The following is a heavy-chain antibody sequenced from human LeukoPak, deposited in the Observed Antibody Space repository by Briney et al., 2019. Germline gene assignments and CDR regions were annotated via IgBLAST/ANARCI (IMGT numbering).Heavy chain of an antibody. V-gene: IGHV3-9*01. D-gene: IGHD5-18*01. Sequence: GGSLRLSCAASGFTFDDYAMHWVRQAPGKGLEWVSGISWNSGSIGYADSVKGRFTISRDNAKNSLYLQMNSLRAEDTALYYCAKDNSNTAMYFDYWGQGTLVTVSS. CDR1: GFTFDDYA. CDR2: ISWNSGSI. J-gene: IGHJ4*02. CDR3: AKDNSNTAMYFDY.